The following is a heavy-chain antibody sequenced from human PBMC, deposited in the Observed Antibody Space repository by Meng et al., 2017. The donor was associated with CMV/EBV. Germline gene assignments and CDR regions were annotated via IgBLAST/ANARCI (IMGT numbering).Heavy chain of an antibody. CDR1: GYTFTSYG. CDR2: ISAYNGNT. V-gene: IGHV1-18*01. Sequence: ASVKVSCKASGYTFTSYGISWVRQAPGQGLEWMGWISAYNGNTNYAQKLQGRVTMTTDESTSTAYMELSSLRSEDTAVYYCARGMGLDWNDAYFDYWGQGTLVTVSS. D-gene: IGHD1-1*01. J-gene: IGHJ4*02. CDR3: ARGMGLDWNDAYFDY.